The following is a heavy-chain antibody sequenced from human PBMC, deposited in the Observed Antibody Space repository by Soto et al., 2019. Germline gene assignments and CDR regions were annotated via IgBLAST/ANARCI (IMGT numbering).Heavy chain of an antibody. CDR3: ARGPSGDKVHY. Sequence: SETLSLTCTVSGGSISTDDHYWSWIRQSPGKGLEWIGYVYYSGTTHYNPSLKSRLFISLDTSKNHFSLQLTSVTAADTAVYYCARGPSGDKVHYWGQGALVTVS. D-gene: IGHD7-27*01. J-gene: IGHJ4*02. CDR1: GGSISTDDHY. V-gene: IGHV4-30-4*01. CDR2: VYYSGTT.